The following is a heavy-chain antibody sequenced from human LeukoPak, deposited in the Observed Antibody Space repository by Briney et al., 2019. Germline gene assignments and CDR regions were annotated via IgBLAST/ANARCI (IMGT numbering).Heavy chain of an antibody. V-gene: IGHV3-30*18. CDR3: AKDREETSYYGMDV. D-gene: IGHD3-10*01. J-gene: IGHJ6*02. Sequence: PGGSLRLSCAASGFTFSSYCMHWVRQAPGKGLEWVAVISYDGSKKYYAASVTGRFTISRDNSKNTLYLQMNSLRAEDTAVYYCAKDREETSYYGMDVWGQGTTVTVSS. CDR2: ISYDGSKK. CDR1: GFTFSSYC.